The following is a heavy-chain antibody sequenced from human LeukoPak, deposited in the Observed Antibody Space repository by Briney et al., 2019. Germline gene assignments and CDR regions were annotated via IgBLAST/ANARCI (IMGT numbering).Heavy chain of an antibody. CDR3: ARDVHPRYYLPDY. D-gene: IGHD1-26*01. V-gene: IGHV3-7*04. CDR2: IKEDGSET. Sequence: GGSLRLSCVASAFAFSSNWMSWVRQAPGKGLEWVTSIKEDGSETYYVDSVKGRFTISSDNAKNSLYLQMDSLRAEDTAVYYCARDVHPRYYLPDYWGQGTLVTVSS. J-gene: IGHJ4*02. CDR1: AFAFSSNW.